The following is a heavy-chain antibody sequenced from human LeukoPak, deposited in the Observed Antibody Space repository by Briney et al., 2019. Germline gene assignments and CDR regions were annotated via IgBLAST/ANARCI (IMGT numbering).Heavy chain of an antibody. V-gene: IGHV4-34*01. CDR3: ARVSYCSSTSCYQNDY. D-gene: IGHD2-2*01. Sequence: SETLSLTCAVYGGSFSGYYWSWIRQSPGKGLEWIGEINHSGSTNYNPSLKSRVTISVDTSKNQFSLKLSSVTAADTAVYYCARVSYCSSTSCYQNDYWGQGTLVTVSS. CDR2: INHSGST. CDR1: GGSFSGYY. J-gene: IGHJ4*02.